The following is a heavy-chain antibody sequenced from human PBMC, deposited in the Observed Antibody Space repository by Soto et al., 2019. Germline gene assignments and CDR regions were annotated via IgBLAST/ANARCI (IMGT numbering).Heavy chain of an antibody. D-gene: IGHD3-16*01. Sequence: GTSVKVSCKASGGTFSSYTISWVRQAPGQGLEWMGRIIPILGIANYAQKFQGRVTITADKSTSTAYMELSSLRSEDTAVYYCARELGSRGVSDYWGQGTLVTVSS. CDR2: IIPILGIA. CDR1: GGTFSSYT. V-gene: IGHV1-69*04. J-gene: IGHJ4*02. CDR3: ARELGSRGVSDY.